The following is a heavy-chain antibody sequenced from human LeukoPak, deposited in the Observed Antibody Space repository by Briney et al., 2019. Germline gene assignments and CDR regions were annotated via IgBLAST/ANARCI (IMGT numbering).Heavy chain of an antibody. CDR2: ISGSGGST. D-gene: IGHD2-2*01. CDR3: ARGRSVPAAMGNWFDP. CDR1: GFTFSSYG. J-gene: IGHJ5*02. V-gene: IGHV3-23*01. Sequence: GGTLRLSCAASGFTFSSYGMSWVRQAPGKGLEWVSAISGSGGSTYYADSVKGRFTISRDNSKNTLYLQMNNLRAEDRAVYYCARGRSVPAAMGNWFDPWGQGTLVTVSA.